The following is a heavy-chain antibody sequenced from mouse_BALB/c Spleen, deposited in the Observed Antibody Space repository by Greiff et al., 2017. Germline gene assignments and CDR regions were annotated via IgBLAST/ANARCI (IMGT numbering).Heavy chain of an antibody. J-gene: IGHJ4*01. Sequence: EVQGVESGPGLVKPSQSLSLTCTVTGYSITSDYAWNWIRQFPGNKLEWMGYISYSGSTSYNPSLKSRISITRDTSKNQFFLQLNSVTTEDTATYYCARREGAMDDWGQGTSVTVSS. CDR3: ARREGAMDD. V-gene: IGHV3-2*02. CDR1: GYSITSDYA. CDR2: ISYSGST.